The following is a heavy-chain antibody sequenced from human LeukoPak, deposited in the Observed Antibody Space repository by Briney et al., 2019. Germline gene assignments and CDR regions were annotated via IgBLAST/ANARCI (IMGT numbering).Heavy chain of an antibody. CDR1: GGSISSYY. D-gene: IGHD5-24*01. CDR2: IYYSGGT. Sequence: AETLSLTCTVSGGSISSYYWSWIRQPPGKGLEWIAYIYYSGGTNYNPSLKSRVTISVDTSKNQFSLKLSSVTAADTAVYYCAGRLWRRDGYNLSAFDIWGQGTMVTVSS. J-gene: IGHJ3*02. V-gene: IGHV4-59*01. CDR3: AGRLWRRDGYNLSAFDI.